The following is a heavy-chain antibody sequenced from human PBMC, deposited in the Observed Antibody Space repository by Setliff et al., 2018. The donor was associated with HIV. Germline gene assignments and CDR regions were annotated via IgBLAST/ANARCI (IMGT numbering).Heavy chain of an antibody. CDR2: LNVRSGGT. CDR1: GYSFSDYY. J-gene: IGHJ4*02. V-gene: IGHV1-2*02. CDR3: ARTDYGGNSGGNYFDY. D-gene: IGHD4-17*01. Sequence: ASVKVSCKASGYSFSDYYIHWVRQAPGQGLEWMGWLNVRSGGTNYAQKFRGRVTVTGNTDTSTAYMEVRSLRSDDTAVYYCARTDYGGNSGGNYFDYWGQGSLVTVSS.